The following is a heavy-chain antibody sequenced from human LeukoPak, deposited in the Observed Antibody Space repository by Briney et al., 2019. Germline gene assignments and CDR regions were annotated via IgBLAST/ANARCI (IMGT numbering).Heavy chain of an antibody. V-gene: IGHV3-21*04. Sequence: GGSLRLSCAASGFTFSSYSMNWVRQAPGKGLEWVSSISSSSSYIYYADSVKGRFTISRDNAKNSLYLQMNSLRAEDTALYFCAKKAQYDGHYPLDYWGQGTLVTVSA. CDR2: ISSSSSYI. CDR1: GFTFSSYS. J-gene: IGHJ4*02. D-gene: IGHD4/OR15-4a*01. CDR3: AKKAQYDGHYPLDY.